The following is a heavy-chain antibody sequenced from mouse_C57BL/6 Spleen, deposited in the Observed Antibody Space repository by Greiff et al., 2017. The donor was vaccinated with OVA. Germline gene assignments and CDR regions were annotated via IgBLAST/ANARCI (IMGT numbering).Heavy chain of an antibody. CDR3: ARWGDYDGAWFAY. CDR1: GYAFTNYL. Sequence: VQGVESGAELVRPGTSVKVSCKASGYAFTNYLIEWVKQRPGQGLEWIGVINPGSGGTNYNEKFKGKATLTADKSSSTAYMQLSSLTSEDSAVYFCARWGDYDGAWFAYWGQGTLVTVSA. D-gene: IGHD2-4*01. CDR2: INPGSGGT. V-gene: IGHV1-54*01. J-gene: IGHJ3*01.